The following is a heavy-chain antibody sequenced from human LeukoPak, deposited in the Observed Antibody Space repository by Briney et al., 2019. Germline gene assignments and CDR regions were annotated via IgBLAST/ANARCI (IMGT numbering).Heavy chain of an antibody. Sequence: PGGSLRLSCAASGFTFSSYSMNWVRQAPGKGLEWVSSISSSSSYIYYADSVKGRFTISRDNAKNSLYLQMNSLRAEDTAVYYCARDHGGITLFECWGQGTLVTVSS. CDR2: ISSSSSYI. D-gene: IGHD3-16*01. J-gene: IGHJ4*02. V-gene: IGHV3-21*01. CDR3: ARDHGGITLFEC. CDR1: GFTFSSYS.